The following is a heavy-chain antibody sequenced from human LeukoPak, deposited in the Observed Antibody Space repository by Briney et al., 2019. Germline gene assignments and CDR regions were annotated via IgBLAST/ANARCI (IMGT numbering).Heavy chain of an antibody. V-gene: IGHV3-21*01. Sequence: GGSLRLSCAASGFTFSSYSMNWVRQAPGKGLEWVSSISSSSSYIYYADPVKGRFTISRDNAKNSLYLQMNSLRAEDTAVYYCARDQVTTANLDYWGQGTLVTVSS. D-gene: IGHD4-17*01. J-gene: IGHJ4*02. CDR3: ARDQVTTANLDY. CDR2: ISSSSSYI. CDR1: GFTFSSYS.